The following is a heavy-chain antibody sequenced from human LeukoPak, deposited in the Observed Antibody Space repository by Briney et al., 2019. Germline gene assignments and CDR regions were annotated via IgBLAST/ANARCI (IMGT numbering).Heavy chain of an antibody. V-gene: IGHV7-4-1*02. J-gene: IGHJ4*02. Sequence: ASVKVSCKASGYTFTSYAMNWVRQAPGQGLEWMGWINTNTGNPTYAQGFTGRFVFSLDTSVSTAYLQISSLKAEDTAVYYCAINRIAARLTLPDYWGQGTLVTVSS. CDR3: AINRIAARLTLPDY. CDR2: INTNTGNP. D-gene: IGHD6-6*01. CDR1: GYTFTSYA.